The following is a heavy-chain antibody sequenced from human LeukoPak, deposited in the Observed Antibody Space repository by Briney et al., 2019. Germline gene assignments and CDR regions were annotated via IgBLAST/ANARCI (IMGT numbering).Heavy chain of an antibody. V-gene: IGHV7-4-1*02. CDR3: ARGSPRYSSSWYEGNWFDP. J-gene: IGHJ5*02. CDR1: GYTFTSYA. Sequence: ASVKVSCKASGYTFTSYAMSWVRQAPGQGLEWMGWINTNTGNPTYAQGFTGRFVFSLDTSVSTAYLQISSLKAEDTAVYYCARGSPRYSSSWYEGNWFDPWGQGTLVTVSS. CDR2: INTNTGNP. D-gene: IGHD6-13*01.